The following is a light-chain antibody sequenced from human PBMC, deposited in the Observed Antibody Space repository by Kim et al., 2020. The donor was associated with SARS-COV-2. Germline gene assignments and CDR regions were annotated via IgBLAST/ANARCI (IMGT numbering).Light chain of an antibody. J-gene: IGLJ3*02. CDR3: AAWDDSLYGRV. Sequence: ELTQPPSASGTPGQRVTISCSGSSSNIGSNTVNWYQQLPGTAPKLLIYSNNQRPSGVPDRFSGSKSGTSASLAISGLQSEDEADYYCAAWDDSLYGRVFGGGTKLTVL. CDR1: SSNIGSNT. V-gene: IGLV1-44*01. CDR2: SNN.